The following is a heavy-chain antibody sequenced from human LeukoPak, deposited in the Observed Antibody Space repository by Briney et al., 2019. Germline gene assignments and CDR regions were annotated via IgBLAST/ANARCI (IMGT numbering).Heavy chain of an antibody. CDR2: IYYSGST. V-gene: IGHV4-30-4*07. Sequence: PSQTLSLTCAVSGGSISSGGYSWSWIRQPPGKGLEWIGSIYYSGSTYYNPSLKSRVTISVDTSKNQFSLKLSSVTAADTAVYYCARDYNYGGNSGYFQHWGQGTLVTVSS. J-gene: IGHJ1*01. D-gene: IGHD4-23*01. CDR1: GGSISSGGYS. CDR3: ARDYNYGGNSGYFQH.